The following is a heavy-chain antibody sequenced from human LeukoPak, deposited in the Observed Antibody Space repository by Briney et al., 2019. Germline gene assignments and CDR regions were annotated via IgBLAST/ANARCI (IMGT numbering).Heavy chain of an antibody. J-gene: IGHJ6*03. CDR3: ARGPTTVRGVIRFYYYMDA. CDR2: INHSGST. V-gene: IGHV4-34*01. CDR1: GGSFSGSY. D-gene: IGHD3-10*01. Sequence: SETLSLTCTVNGGSFSGSYWSWIRQSPGRGLEWIGEINHSGSTNYNPSLKSRVSISIDTSKNQFSLKLTSVTAADTAMYYCARGPTTVRGVIRFYYYMDAWGKGTTVTVSS.